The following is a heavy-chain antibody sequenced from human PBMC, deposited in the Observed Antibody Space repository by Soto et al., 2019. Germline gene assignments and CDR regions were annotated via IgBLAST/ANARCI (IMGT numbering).Heavy chain of an antibody. V-gene: IGHV4-39*01. Sequence: QLQLQESGPGLVKPSETLSLTCTVSGGSISSSSYYWGWLRQPPGKGLEWIGSIYYSGRTYYNPSLQSRVTISVDTSKNQFSLKLSSVTAADTAVYYCARHPQRITIAANGGQGTLVTVSS. CDR1: GGSISSSSYY. D-gene: IGHD3-3*01. CDR3: ARHPQRITIAAN. J-gene: IGHJ4*02. CDR2: IYYSGRT.